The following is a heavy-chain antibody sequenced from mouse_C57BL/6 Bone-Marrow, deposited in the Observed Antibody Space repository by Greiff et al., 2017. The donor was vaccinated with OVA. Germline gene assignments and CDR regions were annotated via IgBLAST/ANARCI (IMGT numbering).Heavy chain of an antibody. V-gene: IGHV1-64*01. CDR3: ARVYYGNYDAMDY. CDR1: GYTFTSYW. D-gene: IGHD2-1*01. Sequence: QVQLQQPGAELVKPGASVKLSCKASGYTFTSYWMHWVKQRPGQGLEWIGMIHPNSGSTNYNEKFKSKATLTVDKSSSTAYMQLSSLTSEDSAVYYCARVYYGNYDAMDYWGQGTSVTVSS. CDR2: IHPNSGST. J-gene: IGHJ4*01.